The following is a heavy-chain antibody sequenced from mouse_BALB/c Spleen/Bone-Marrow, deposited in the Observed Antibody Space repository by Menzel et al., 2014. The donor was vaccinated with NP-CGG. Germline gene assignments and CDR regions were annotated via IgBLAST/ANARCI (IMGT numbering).Heavy chain of an antibody. CDR1: GFTSSSFG. Sequence: DVMLVESGGGLVQPGGSRKLSCAASGFTSSSFGMHWVRQAPEKGLEWVAYISSGSSTIYYADTVKGRFTISRDNPKNTLFLEMTSLRSEDTAKYYCARRYRYDYFDYWGQGTTLTVSS. V-gene: IGHV5-17*02. CDR3: ARRYRYDYFDY. J-gene: IGHJ2*01. D-gene: IGHD2-14*01. CDR2: ISSGSSTI.